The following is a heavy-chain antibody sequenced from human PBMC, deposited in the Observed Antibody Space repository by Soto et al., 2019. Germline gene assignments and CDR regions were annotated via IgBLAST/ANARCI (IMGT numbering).Heavy chain of an antibody. V-gene: IGHV1-69*01. CDR2: IIPIFDAT. CDR1: GGTFSRHS. CDR3: ARDLPSVNGS. Sequence: QVQMVQSGAEVKKPGSSARVSCKVSGGTFSRHSISWVRQAPGQGLEWMGGIIPIFDATQYAQKFQGRLTITAGDSTTSFYMDLIGRRPEAPSLYFCARDLPSVNGSWGQGTLVTVS. J-gene: IGHJ4*02.